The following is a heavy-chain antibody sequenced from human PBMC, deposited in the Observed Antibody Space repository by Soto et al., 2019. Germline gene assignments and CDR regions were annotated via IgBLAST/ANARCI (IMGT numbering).Heavy chain of an antibody. D-gene: IGHD6-19*01. CDR2: IIPIFGTA. V-gene: IGHV1-69*01. Sequence: QVQLVQSGAEVKKPGSSVKVSCKASGGTFSSYAISWVRQAPGQGLEWMGGIIPIFGTANYAQKFQGRVTITADEATRPAYMELSSLRSEDTAVYYCARDYSSGWYGVYYYGMDVWGQGTTVTVSS. J-gene: IGHJ6*02. CDR1: GGTFSSYA. CDR3: ARDYSSGWYGVYYYGMDV.